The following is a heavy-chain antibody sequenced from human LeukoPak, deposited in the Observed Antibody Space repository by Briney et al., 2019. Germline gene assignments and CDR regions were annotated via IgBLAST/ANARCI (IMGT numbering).Heavy chain of an antibody. J-gene: IGHJ4*02. V-gene: IGHV3-30-3*01. CDR2: ISYDGSNK. CDR3: ARQEQLALDY. Sequence: GGSLRLSCAASGFTFSSYAMHWVRQAPGKGLEWVAVISYDGSNKYYADSVKGRFTISRDNSKNTLYLQMNSLRAEDTAVCYCARQEQLALDYWGQGTLVTVSS. CDR1: GFTFSSYA. D-gene: IGHD6-6*01.